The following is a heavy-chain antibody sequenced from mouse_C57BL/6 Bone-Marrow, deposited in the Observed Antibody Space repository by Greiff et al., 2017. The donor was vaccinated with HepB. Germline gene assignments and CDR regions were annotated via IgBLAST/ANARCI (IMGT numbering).Heavy chain of an antibody. CDR2: IWRGGST. D-gene: IGHD2-3*01. CDR3: AKERGYDGYFFFAY. Sequence: VQLQQSGPGLVQPSQRLSITCTVSGFSLTSYGVHWVRQSPGKGLEWLGVIWRGGSTDYNAAFMSRLSITKDNSKSQVFFKMNSLQADDTAIYYCAKERGYDGYFFFAYWGQGTLVTVSA. V-gene: IGHV2-5*01. J-gene: IGHJ3*01. CDR1: GFSLTSYG.